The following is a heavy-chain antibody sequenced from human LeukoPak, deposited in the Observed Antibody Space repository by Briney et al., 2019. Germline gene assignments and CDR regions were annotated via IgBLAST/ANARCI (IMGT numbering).Heavy chain of an antibody. Sequence: SVKVSCKASGGTFSSYAISGVRQAPGQGLEWMGGIIPIFGTANYAQKFQGRVTITADESTSTTYMELSSLRSEDTAVYYCAREERDGYNQFNAFDIWGQGTMVTVSS. D-gene: IGHD5-24*01. CDR3: AREERDGYNQFNAFDI. J-gene: IGHJ3*02. V-gene: IGHV1-69*01. CDR2: IIPIFGTA. CDR1: GGTFSSYA.